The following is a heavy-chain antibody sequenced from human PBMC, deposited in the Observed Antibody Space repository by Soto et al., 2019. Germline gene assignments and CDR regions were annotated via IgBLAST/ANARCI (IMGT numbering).Heavy chain of an antibody. CDR1: GGTFSSYT. V-gene: IGHV1-69*04. CDR3: ARDSTLLYYDIFTGPAYEGFNWFDP. J-gene: IGHJ5*02. CDR2: IIPILGIA. Sequence: SVKVSCKASGGTFSSYTISWVRQAPGQGLEWMGRIIPILGIANYAQKFQGRVTITADKSTSTAYMELSSLRSEDTAVYYCARDSTLLYYDIFTGPAYEGFNWFDPWGQGTLVTVSS. D-gene: IGHD3-9*01.